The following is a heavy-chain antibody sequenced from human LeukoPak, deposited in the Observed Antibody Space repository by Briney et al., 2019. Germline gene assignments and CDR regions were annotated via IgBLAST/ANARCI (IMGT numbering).Heavy chain of an antibody. V-gene: IGHV1-69*05. CDR1: GGTFSSYA. D-gene: IGHD5-18*01. Sequence: ASVKVSCKASGGTFSSYAISWVRQAPGQGLEWMGRIIPIFGTANYAQKFQGRVTITTDESTSTAYMELSSLRSEDTAVYDCAREVDTPRDAYNWFDPWGQGTLVTVSS. CDR3: AREVDTPRDAYNWFDP. CDR2: IIPIFGTA. J-gene: IGHJ5*02.